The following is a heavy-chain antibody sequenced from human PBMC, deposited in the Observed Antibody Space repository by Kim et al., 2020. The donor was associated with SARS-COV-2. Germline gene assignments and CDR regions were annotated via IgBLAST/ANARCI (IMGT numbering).Heavy chain of an antibody. CDR3: ARSDTEASIDFDY. J-gene: IGHJ4*02. Sequence: DYAGTVKSRININADTSKNQFSLHLRSLTLEDTAVYYCARSDTEASIDFDYWGQGTLVTVSS. V-gene: IGHV6-1*01. D-gene: IGHD5-18*01.